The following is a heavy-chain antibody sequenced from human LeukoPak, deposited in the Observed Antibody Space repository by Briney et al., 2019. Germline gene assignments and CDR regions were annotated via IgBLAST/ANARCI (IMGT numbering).Heavy chain of an antibody. CDR3: AIQGGIAGSYYYYYYMDV. D-gene: IGHD6-13*01. V-gene: IGHV4-34*01. Sequence: PSETLSLTRAVYGGSFSGYYWSWIRQPPGKGLEWIGEINHSGSTNYNPSLKSRVTISVDTSKNQFSLKLSSVTAADTAVYYCAIQGGIAGSYYYYYYMDVWGKGTTVTVSS. CDR2: INHSGST. J-gene: IGHJ6*03. CDR1: GGSFSGYY.